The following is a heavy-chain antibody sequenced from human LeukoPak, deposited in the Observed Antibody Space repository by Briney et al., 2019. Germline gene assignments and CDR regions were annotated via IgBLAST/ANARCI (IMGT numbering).Heavy chain of an antibody. CDR1: GYTFTSYD. CDR3: AKAGIVATMNADWFDP. D-gene: IGHD5-12*01. V-gene: IGHV1-8*01. J-gene: IGHJ5*02. Sequence: ASVNVSFKASGYTFTSYDINWVRQATGQGLEWMGWMNPNSGNTGYAQKFQGRVTMTRDTSISTAYMELSSLRSEDTAVYYCAKAGIVATMNADWFDPWGQGTLVIVSS. CDR2: MNPNSGNT.